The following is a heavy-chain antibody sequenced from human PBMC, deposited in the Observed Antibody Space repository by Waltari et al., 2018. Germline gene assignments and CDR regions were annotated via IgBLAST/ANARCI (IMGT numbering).Heavy chain of an antibody. D-gene: IGHD2-15*01. CDR3: ARDRGRGLYLDS. V-gene: IGHV4-4*02. CDR2: IHGSGRT. Sequence: QLQLQQSGPGLVKPSESLSLTCAVPGDSMNRNYWWNWVRQPPGKGLEWIGTIHGSGRTNYNPSLESRVTVSIDTSNNQFSLKVSYATAADTAVYYCARDRGRGLYLDSWGQGTLVTVSP. CDR1: GDSMNRNYW. J-gene: IGHJ4*02.